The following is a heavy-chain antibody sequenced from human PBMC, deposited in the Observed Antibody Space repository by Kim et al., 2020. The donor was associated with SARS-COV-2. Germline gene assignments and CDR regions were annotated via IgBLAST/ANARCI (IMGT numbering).Heavy chain of an antibody. J-gene: IGHJ4*02. CDR1: GFTFSTYG. D-gene: IGHD4-17*01. Sequence: GGSLRLSCVASGFTFSTYGINWVRQAPGKGLEWVSSISSSSSYIYYADSVKGRFTISRDNAKNSLYLQMNSLRAEDTAVYYCARDYYGDYGFDYWGQGTLVTVSS. CDR3: ARDYYGDYGFDY. CDR2: ISSSSSYI. V-gene: IGHV3-21*01.